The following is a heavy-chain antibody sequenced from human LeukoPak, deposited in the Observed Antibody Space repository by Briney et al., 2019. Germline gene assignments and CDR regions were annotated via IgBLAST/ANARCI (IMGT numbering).Heavy chain of an antibody. CDR1: GFTFSSYA. D-gene: IGHD2-2*01. CDR3: ARDWAVSGYCSSTSCRNGP. V-gene: IGHV3-21*01. J-gene: IGHJ5*02. Sequence: KAGGSLRLSCAASGFTFSSYAMSWVRQAPGTGLEWVSSISGSGSSIHYKESVRGRFTISRDNSGNSIYLQMNSLRAEDTAVYYCARDWAVSGYCSSTSCRNGPWGQGTLVTVSS. CDR2: ISGSGSSI.